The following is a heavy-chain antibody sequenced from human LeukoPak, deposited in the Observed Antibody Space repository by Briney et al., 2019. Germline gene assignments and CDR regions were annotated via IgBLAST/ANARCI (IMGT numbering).Heavy chain of an antibody. CDR2: ISDSGGGT. V-gene: IGHV3-23*01. CDR3: AKKDDYGDWRGIDS. D-gene: IGHD4-17*01. J-gene: IGHJ4*02. CDR1: GFTFGDYA. Sequence: GGSLRLPCTASGFTFGDYAMSWVRQAPGKGLEWVSGISDSGGGTYYADSVRGRFTISRDNSKNTLYLQMNSLRAEDTAVYYCAKKDDYGDWRGIDSWGQGTLVTVSS.